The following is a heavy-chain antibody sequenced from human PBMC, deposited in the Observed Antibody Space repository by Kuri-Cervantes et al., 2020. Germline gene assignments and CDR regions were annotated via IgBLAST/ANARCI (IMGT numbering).Heavy chain of an antibody. CDR1: GFSLSNARMG. D-gene: IGHD3-22*01. Sequence: SGPTLVKPTETLTLTCTVSGFSLSNARMGVSWIRQPPGKALEWLGITYWDDDKRYSPSLRSRLTITKGTSKNQVVLTMTNMDLVDTATYYCARPSGLGSTGYYVHDAFDIWGQGTMVTVSS. V-gene: IGHV2-5*02. CDR3: ARPSGLGSTGYYVHDAFDI. CDR2: TYWDDDK. J-gene: IGHJ3*02.